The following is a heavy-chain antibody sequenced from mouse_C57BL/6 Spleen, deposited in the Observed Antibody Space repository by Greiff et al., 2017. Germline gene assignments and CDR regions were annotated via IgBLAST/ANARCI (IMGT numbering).Heavy chain of an antibody. CDR3: ARGYGNYGQGFAY. CDR2: IDPEDGET. D-gene: IGHD2-1*01. V-gene: IGHV14-2*01. CDR1: GFNIKDYY. J-gene: IGHJ3*01. Sequence: VQLQQSGAELVKPGASVKLSCTASGFNIKDYYMPWVKQRTEQGLEWIGRIDPEDGETKYAPKFQGKATITADTSSNTAYLQLSSLTSEDTAVYYCARGYGNYGQGFAYWGQGTLVTVSA.